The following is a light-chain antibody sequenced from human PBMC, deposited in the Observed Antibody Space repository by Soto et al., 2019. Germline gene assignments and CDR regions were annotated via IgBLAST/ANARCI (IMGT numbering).Light chain of an antibody. CDR1: QSISSW. J-gene: IGKJ4*01. CDR3: QYLNSFPLT. V-gene: IGKV1-5*03. CDR2: KAS. Sequence: DIQMTQSPSTLSASVGDRFAITCRASQSISSWLAWYQQKPGTAPKLLIYKASSLQSGVPSRFSGSGSGTDFSLTISSLQPEDVATYYCQYLNSFPLTFGGGTKVDIK.